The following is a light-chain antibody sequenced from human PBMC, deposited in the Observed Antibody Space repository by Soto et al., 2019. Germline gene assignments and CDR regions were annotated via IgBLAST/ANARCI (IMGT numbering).Light chain of an antibody. CDR2: AAS. Sequence: IQLTQSPSSLSASVGDRVTITCRASQGLSSYLAWYQQKPGKAPKLLIYAASTLQSGVPSRFSGSGSETHLPLTISSLQSEDFATYYCQQVHSYPLTFCGGPKVHIK. J-gene: IGKJ4*01. V-gene: IGKV1-9*01. CDR1: QGLSSY. CDR3: QQVHSYPLT.